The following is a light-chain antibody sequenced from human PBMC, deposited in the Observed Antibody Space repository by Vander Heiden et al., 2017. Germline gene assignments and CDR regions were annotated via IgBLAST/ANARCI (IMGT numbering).Light chain of an antibody. V-gene: IGKV1-27*01. CDR3: QKENSAPFT. J-gene: IGKJ3*01. Sequence: IQMTQSPSSLSASVGDRITITCGASQDISNYLAWYQQKPGKGPDLLIYGASTFQSGVQTRFSGSRSATDFTLTIISLLPADVATSYCQKENSAPFTFGQGTKVDLK. CDR1: QDISNY. CDR2: GAS.